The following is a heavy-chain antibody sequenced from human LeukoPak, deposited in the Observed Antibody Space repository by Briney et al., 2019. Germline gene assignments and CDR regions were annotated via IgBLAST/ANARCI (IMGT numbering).Heavy chain of an antibody. CDR1: EFTFSSYG. CDR3: ATHGPFYDILTDLDY. CDR2: IRYDGSNK. D-gene: IGHD3-9*01. J-gene: IGHJ4*02. Sequence: PGGSLRLSCAASEFTFSSYGMHWVRQAPGKGLEWVAFIRYDGSNKYYADSVKGRFTISRDNSKNTLYLQMNSLRAEDTAVYYCATHGPFYDILTDLDYWGQGTLVTVSS. V-gene: IGHV3-30*02.